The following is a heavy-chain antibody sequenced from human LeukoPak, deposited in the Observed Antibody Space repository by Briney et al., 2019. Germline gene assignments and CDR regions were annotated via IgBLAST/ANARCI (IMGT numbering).Heavy chain of an antibody. Sequence: PSDTLSLTCTVSGGSISSSSYYWGWIRQPPGKGLEWIGSIYYSGSTYYNPSLKSRVTISVDTSKNQFSLKLSSVTAADTAVYYCARRSAGGWLQFFDYWGQGTLVTV. V-gene: IGHV4-39*01. J-gene: IGHJ4*02. CDR3: ARRSAGGWLQFFDY. CDR2: IYYSGST. CDR1: GGSISSSSYY. D-gene: IGHD5-24*01.